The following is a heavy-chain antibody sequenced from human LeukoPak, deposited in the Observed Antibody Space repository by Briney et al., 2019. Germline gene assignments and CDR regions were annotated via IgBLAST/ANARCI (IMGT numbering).Heavy chain of an antibody. CDR3: ATDLRFLEWLRLNY. CDR1: GYTFTGYY. J-gene: IGHJ4*02. D-gene: IGHD3-3*01. CDR2: FDPEDGET. Sequence: ASVKVSCKASGYTFTGYYMHWVRQAPGKGLEWMGGFDPEDGETIYAQKFQGRVTMTEDTSTDTAYMELSSLRSEDTAVYYCATDLRFLEWLRLNYWGQGTLVTVSS. V-gene: IGHV1-24*01.